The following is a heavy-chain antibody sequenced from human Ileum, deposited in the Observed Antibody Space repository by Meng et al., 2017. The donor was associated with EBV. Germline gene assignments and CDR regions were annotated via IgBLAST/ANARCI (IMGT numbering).Heavy chain of an antibody. Sequence: VEPHESGHGVVKPSGTLPLTCAVSGGSISSSNWWSWVRQAPGKGLEWIGEIHHTESTNYNPSLKSRVTISVDKSKNQFSLKLSSVTAADTAVYYCARESYSDSSGYYSLDYWGQGSLVTVSS. CDR3: ARESYSDSSGYYSLDY. D-gene: IGHD3-22*01. CDR2: IHHTEST. V-gene: IGHV4-4*02. CDR1: GGSISSSNW. J-gene: IGHJ4*02.